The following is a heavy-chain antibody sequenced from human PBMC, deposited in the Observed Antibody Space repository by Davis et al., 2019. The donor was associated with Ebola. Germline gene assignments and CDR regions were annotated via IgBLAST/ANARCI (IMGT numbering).Heavy chain of an antibody. CDR2: INAGNGNT. Sequence: ASVKVSCKASGYTFTSYAMNWVRQAPGQRLEWMGWINAGNGNTKYSQKFQGRVTITRDTSASTAYMELSSLRSEDTAVYYCARDRIMVYAIAHLEFDYWGQGTLVTVSS. CDR3: ARDRIMVYAIAHLEFDY. J-gene: IGHJ4*02. CDR1: GYTFTSYA. V-gene: IGHV1-3*01. D-gene: IGHD2-8*01.